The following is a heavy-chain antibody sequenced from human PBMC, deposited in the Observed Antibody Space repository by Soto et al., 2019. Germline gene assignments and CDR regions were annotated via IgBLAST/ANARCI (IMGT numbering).Heavy chain of an antibody. J-gene: IGHJ4*02. CDR2: ISYDGSNK. D-gene: IGHD2-2*01. Sequence: QVQLVESGGGVVQPGRSLRLSCAASGFTFETYGMHWVRQAPGKGLEWMAVISYDGSNKYYADSVKGRFTISRDNSKNALYMQMNSLRAEDTAIYYCAKDHIVAAAPDYWGQGPLVTVSS. V-gene: IGHV3-30*18. CDR3: AKDHIVAAAPDY. CDR1: GFTFETYG.